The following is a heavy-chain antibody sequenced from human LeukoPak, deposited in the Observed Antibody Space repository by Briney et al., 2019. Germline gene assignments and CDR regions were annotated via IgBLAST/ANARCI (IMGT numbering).Heavy chain of an antibody. D-gene: IGHD2-2*01. J-gene: IGHJ6*03. CDR3: ARDLRYQPSNYYYYYMDV. CDR1: GGSISSGSYY. V-gene: IGHV4-61*02. Sequence: SQTLSLTCTVSGGSISSGSYYWSWIRQPAGKGLEWIGRIYTSGSTNYNPSLKSRVTMSVDTSKNQFSLKLSSVTAADTAVYYCARDLRYQPSNYYYYYMDVWGKGTTVTVSS. CDR2: IYTSGST.